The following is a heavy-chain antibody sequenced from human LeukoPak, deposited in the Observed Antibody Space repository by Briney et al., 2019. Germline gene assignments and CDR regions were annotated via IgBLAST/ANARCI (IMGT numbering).Heavy chain of an antibody. CDR3: ARGAPYYDFWSGYSGFRYYYYMDV. V-gene: IGHV4-34*01. D-gene: IGHD3-3*01. J-gene: IGHJ6*03. Sequence: SETLSLTCAVYGGSFSGYYWSWIRQPPGKGLEWIGEINHSGSTNTNPSLKSRVTISVDTSKNQFSLKLSSVTAADTAVYYCARGAPYYDFWSGYSGFRYYYYMDVWGKGTTVTVSS. CDR2: INHSGST. CDR1: GGSFSGYY.